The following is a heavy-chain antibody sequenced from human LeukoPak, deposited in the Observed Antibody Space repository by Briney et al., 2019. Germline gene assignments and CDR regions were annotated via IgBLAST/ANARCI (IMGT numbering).Heavy chain of an antibody. J-gene: IGHJ3*02. CDR2: IGHGGGSS. V-gene: IGHV3-23*01. CDR1: GLTFSPCA. CDR3: AKALPSGWLHDAFDI. Sequence: GGSLSLFCAPPGLTFSPCAMSWVRQTPGNGLEWVSAIGHGGGSSYYAGSVKGRFTISRDNSKNTLYLQMNSLSAEDTAVYYCAKALPSGWLHDAFDIWGQGTMVTVSS. D-gene: IGHD6-19*01.